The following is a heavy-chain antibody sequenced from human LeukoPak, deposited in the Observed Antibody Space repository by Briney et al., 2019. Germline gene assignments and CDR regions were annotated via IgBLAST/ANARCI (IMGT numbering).Heavy chain of an antibody. CDR2: IYSGGPT. CDR1: GFTVSSKY. Sequence: GGSLRLSCAAPGFTVSSKYMTWVRQAPGKGLEWVSVIYSGGPTYYADSVKGRVTISRDNSENTVYLQMNSLRVEDTAMYYCARRGDGGRAFDIWGQGTMVTVSS. J-gene: IGHJ3*02. V-gene: IGHV3-66*01. CDR3: ARRGDGGRAFDI. D-gene: IGHD2-21*02.